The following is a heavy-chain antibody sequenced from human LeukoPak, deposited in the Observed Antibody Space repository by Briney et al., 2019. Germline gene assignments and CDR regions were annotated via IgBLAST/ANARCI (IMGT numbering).Heavy chain of an antibody. Sequence: ASVKVSCKASGFVFTSYGFTWVRQAPGQGLEWMGWISANDGKTHYSERHQGRVTMSTDTVTSTAYMELSSLRSEDTAVYYCARARTGDFDYWGQGTLVTVSS. CDR2: ISANDGKT. D-gene: IGHD7-27*01. J-gene: IGHJ4*02. CDR1: GFVFTSYG. CDR3: ARARTGDFDY. V-gene: IGHV1-18*01.